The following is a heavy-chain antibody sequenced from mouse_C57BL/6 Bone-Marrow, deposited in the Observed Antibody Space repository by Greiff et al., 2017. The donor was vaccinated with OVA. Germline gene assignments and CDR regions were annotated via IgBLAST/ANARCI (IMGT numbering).Heavy chain of an antibody. CDR3: ASFSSFAY. CDR1: GFTFSSYG. J-gene: IGHJ3*01. Sequence: EVKLMESGGDLVKPGGSLKLSCAASGFTFSSYGMSWVRQTPDKRLEWVATISSGGSYTYYPDSVKGRFTISRDNAKNTLYLQMSSLKSEDTAMYYCASFSSFAYWGQGTLVTVSA. V-gene: IGHV5-6*01. CDR2: ISSGGSYT.